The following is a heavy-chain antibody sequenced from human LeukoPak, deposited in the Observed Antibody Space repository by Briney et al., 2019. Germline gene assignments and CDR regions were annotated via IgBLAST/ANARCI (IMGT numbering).Heavy chain of an antibody. J-gene: IGHJ2*01. CDR3: ATVPAARYFDL. D-gene: IGHD2-2*01. V-gene: IGHV1-69-2*01. CDR1: GYTFTDYY. CDR2: VDPEDGET. Sequence: GATVKISCKASGYTFTDYYMHWVQQAPGKGLEWMGRVDPEDGETIYAEKFQGRVTITADTSTDTAYMELSSLRSEDTAVYYCATVPAARYFDLWGRGTLVTVSS.